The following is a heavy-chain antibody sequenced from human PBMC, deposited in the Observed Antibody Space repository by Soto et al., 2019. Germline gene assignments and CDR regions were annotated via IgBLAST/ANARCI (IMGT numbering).Heavy chain of an antibody. V-gene: IGHV3-33*01. Sequence: QVQLVESGGGVVQPGRSLRLSCAASGFIFNEYGMHWVRQAPGKGLEWVAVIWYDGSNKNYADSVRGRFTFSRDNSRNTMALQMYSLRVEDTAMYYCARWGCSGSNCNLNQRSFDLWGQGTLVTVSS. CDR2: IWYDGSNK. J-gene: IGHJ4*02. CDR3: ARWGCSGSNCNLNQRSFDL. CDR1: GFIFNEYG. D-gene: IGHD2-15*01.